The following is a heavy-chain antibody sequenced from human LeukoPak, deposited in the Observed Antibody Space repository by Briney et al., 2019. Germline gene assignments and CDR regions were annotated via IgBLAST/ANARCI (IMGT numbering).Heavy chain of an antibody. V-gene: IGHV3-43*02. D-gene: IGHD3-22*01. CDR2: ISGDGGST. CDR3: AKEGYYYDSSGYRAYYYYMDV. CDR1: GLTFDDYA. Sequence: GGSLRLSCAASGLTFDDYAMHWVRQAPGKGLEWVSLISGDGGSTYYADSVKGRFTISRDNSKNSLYLQMDSLRTEDTALYYCAKEGYYYDSSGYRAYYYYMDVWGKGTTVTVSS. J-gene: IGHJ6*03.